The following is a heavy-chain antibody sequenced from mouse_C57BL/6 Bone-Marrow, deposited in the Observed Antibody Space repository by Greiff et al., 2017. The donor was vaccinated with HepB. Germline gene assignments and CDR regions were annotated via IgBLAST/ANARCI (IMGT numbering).Heavy chain of an antibody. D-gene: IGHD2-3*01. CDR1: GFTFSSYG. CDR2: ISSGGSYT. V-gene: IGHV5-6*01. CDR3: ARHDDPWFAY. J-gene: IGHJ3*01. Sequence: EVQLVESGGNLVKPGGSLKLSCAASGFTFSSYGMSWVRQTPDKRLEWVATISSGGSYTYYPDSVKGRFTISRDNAKNTLYLQMSSLKSEDTAKYYCARHDDPWFAYWGQGTLVTVSA.